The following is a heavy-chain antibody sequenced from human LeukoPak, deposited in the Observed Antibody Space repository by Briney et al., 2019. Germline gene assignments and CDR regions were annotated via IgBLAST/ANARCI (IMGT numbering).Heavy chain of an antibody. Sequence: GASVKVSCKASGGTFISYAISWVRQAPGQGFEWMGGIIPIFGTANYAQKFQGRVTITADESTSTAYMELSSLRSEDTAVYYCARADSSSWSGPYYYYGMDVWGQGTTVTVSS. CDR3: ARADSSSWSGPYYYYGMDV. D-gene: IGHD6-13*01. CDR1: GGTFISYA. V-gene: IGHV1-69*13. J-gene: IGHJ6*02. CDR2: IIPIFGTA.